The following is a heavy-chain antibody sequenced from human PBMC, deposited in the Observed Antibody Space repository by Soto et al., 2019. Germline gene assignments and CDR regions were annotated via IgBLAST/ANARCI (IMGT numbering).Heavy chain of an antibody. D-gene: IGHD1-26*01. J-gene: IGHJ3*02. CDR1: GYTFTSYG. CDR2: ISAYNGNT. V-gene: IGHV1-18*01. CDR3: EGYLVGLVSNAFDI. Sequence: QVQLVQSGAEVKKPGASVKVSCKASGYTFTSYGISWERQAPGQGLEWMGWISAYNGNTNYAQKLQGRVTMTTDTSTSTAHMGLRCLRSEATAVYYCEGYLVGLVSNAFDIWGQGTMVTVSS.